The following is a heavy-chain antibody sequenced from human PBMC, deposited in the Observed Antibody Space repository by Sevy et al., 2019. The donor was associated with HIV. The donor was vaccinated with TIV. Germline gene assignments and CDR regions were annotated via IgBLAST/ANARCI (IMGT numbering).Heavy chain of an antibody. CDR1: GITFSSHA. D-gene: IGHD4-17*01. CDR2: ISYAGSNK. Sequence: GGSLRLSCAASGITFSSHAMHWVRQAPGKGLEWVTIISYAGSNKYYADSVKGRFTISRDNSKNTLYLQMNSLRAGDTAVHYCERADHSDYSGEFDYWGQGTMVTVSS. J-gene: IGHJ4*02. V-gene: IGHV3-30-3*01. CDR3: ERADHSDYSGEFDY.